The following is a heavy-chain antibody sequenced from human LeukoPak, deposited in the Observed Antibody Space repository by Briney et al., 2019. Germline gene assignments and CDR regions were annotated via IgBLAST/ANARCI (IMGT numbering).Heavy chain of an antibody. CDR3: VRIVVTAFYNWFDP. V-gene: IGHV4-59*01. CDR1: GGSISSYY. Sequence: SETLSLTCTVSGGSISSYYWSWIRQPPGKGLEWIGYIYYSGSTNYNPSLKSRVTISVDTSKNQFSLKLSSVTAADTAVYYRVRIVVTAFYNWFDPWGQGTLVTVSS. J-gene: IGHJ5*02. D-gene: IGHD2-21*02. CDR2: IYYSGST.